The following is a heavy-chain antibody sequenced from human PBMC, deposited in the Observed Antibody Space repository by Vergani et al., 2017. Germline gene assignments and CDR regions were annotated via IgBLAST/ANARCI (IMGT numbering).Heavy chain of an antibody. CDR3: AGYCSSTSCYTGAEYFQH. CDR1: GGTFSSYA. V-gene: IGHV1-69*13. CDR2: IIPIFGTA. J-gene: IGHJ1*01. Sequence: QVQLVQSGAEVKKPGSSVKVSCKASGGTFSSYAISWVRQAPGQGLEWMGRIIPIFGTANYAQKLQGRVTITADESTSTAYMELGSLRSEDTAVYYCAGYCSSTSCYTGAEYFQHWSQRTLVTVSS. D-gene: IGHD2-2*02.